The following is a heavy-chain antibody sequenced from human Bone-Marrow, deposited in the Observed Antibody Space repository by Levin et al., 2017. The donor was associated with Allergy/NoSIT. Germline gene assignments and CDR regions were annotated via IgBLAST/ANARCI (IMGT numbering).Heavy chain of an antibody. Sequence: ASVKVSCKASGGTFSSYGINWVRQAPGQGLEWMGGIIPMFGRANYAQKFQGRVTITADKSTSTAYMELSSLRSEDTAIYYCAREVDCTNITCSSYFDPWGQGTLVTVSS. CDR3: AREVDCTNITCSSYFDP. J-gene: IGHJ5*02. CDR1: GGTFSSYG. V-gene: IGHV1-69*06. D-gene: IGHD2-8*01. CDR2: IIPMFGRA.